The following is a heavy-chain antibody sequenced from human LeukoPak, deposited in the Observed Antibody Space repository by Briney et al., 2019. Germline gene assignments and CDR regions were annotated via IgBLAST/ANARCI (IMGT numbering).Heavy chain of an antibody. Sequence: SETLSLTCTVSGGSISSYYWSWIRQPPGKGLEWIGYIYYSGSTNYNPSLKSRVTISVDTSKNQFSLKLSSVTAADTAVYYCAVATVTTPISARYYGMDVWGQGTTVTVSS. CDR2: IYYSGST. CDR1: GGSISSYY. D-gene: IGHD4-17*01. V-gene: IGHV4-59*01. J-gene: IGHJ6*02. CDR3: AVATVTTPISARYYGMDV.